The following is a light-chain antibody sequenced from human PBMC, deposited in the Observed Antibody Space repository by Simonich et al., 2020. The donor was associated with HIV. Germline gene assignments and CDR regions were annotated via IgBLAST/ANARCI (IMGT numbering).Light chain of an antibody. Sequence: QSALTQPRSVSGSPGQSVTISCTGTSSDVGGYNYVSWYQQHPGKAPKLMIYDVSKRPSAVSNRFSGSKSGNTASLTISGLQAEDEADYYCSSYTSSTTWVFGGGTKVTVL. CDR2: DVS. V-gene: IGLV2-14*03. CDR1: SSDVGGYNY. J-gene: IGLJ3*02. CDR3: SSYTSSTTWV.